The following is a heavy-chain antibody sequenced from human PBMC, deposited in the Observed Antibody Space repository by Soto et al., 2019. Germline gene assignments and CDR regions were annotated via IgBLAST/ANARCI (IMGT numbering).Heavy chain of an antibody. D-gene: IGHD3-22*01. J-gene: IGHJ4*02. Sequence: EVQLLESGGGLVQPGGSLRLSCAASGFTFSSYAMTWVRQAPGKGLEWVSAISGSGGSTYYAASVKGRFTISRDNSKNTVYLQMRSLRAEDTAVYYCAKDRTFDSSGYCSYWGQGTLVTVSS. CDR2: ISGSGGST. CDR3: AKDRTFDSSGYCSY. V-gene: IGHV3-23*01. CDR1: GFTFSSYA.